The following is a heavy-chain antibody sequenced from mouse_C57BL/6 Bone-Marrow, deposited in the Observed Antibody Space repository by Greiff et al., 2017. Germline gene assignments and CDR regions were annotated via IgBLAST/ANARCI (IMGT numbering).Heavy chain of an antibody. J-gene: IGHJ4*01. CDR3: ARDDYDVRYAMDY. V-gene: IGHV1-26*01. D-gene: IGHD2-4*01. CDR2: INPNNGGT. Sequence: EVQLQQSGPELVKPGASVKISCKASGYTFTDYYMNWVKQSPGKSLEWIGDINPNNGGTSYNQKFKGKATLTVDKSSSTAYMELRSLTSEDSAVYYCARDDYDVRYAMDYWGQGTSVTVSS. CDR1: GYTFTDYY.